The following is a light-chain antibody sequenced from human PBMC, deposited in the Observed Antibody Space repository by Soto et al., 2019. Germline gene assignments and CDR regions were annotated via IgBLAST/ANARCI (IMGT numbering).Light chain of an antibody. CDR3: CSYTRSRTLL. CDR2: EVI. J-gene: IGLJ2*01. Sequence: QSALTQPASVSGSPGQSITISCTGTSSDVGRYNYVSWYQQHPGRAPRLIVYEVINRHAGVSNRFSGSKSGNTASLTISGIHAADEADYYCCSYTRSRTLLFGGGTKLTVL. CDR1: SSDVGRYNY. V-gene: IGLV2-14*01.